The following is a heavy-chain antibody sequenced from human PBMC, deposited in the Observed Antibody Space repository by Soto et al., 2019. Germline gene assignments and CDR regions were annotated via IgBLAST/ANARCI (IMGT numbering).Heavy chain of an antibody. D-gene: IGHD6-13*01. CDR3: VRGSSSWPVGRYFQH. CDR2: IYYSGST. V-gene: IGHV4-31*03. CDR1: GGSISSGGYY. Sequence: QVQLQESGPGLVKPSQTLSLTCTVSGGSISSGGYYWSWIRQHPGKGLEWIGYIYYSGSTYYNPSLKSRVTISVDTSKNQFSLKLSSVTAADTAVYYCVRGSSSWPVGRYFQHWGQGTLVTVSS. J-gene: IGHJ1*01.